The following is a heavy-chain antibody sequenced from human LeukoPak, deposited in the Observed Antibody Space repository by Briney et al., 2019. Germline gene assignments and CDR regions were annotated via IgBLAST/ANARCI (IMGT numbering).Heavy chain of an antibody. CDR2: MSYSGRT. CDR1: GFTFSSYS. V-gene: IGHV4-39*07. Sequence: PGGSLRLSCAASGFTFSSYSMNWVRQAPGKGLEWIGSMSYSGRTYYNPSLKTRVTVSLDTSKNQFSLNLISVTAADTAVYYCARSPQGTATTANWLDPWGQGTLVTVSS. J-gene: IGHJ5*02. D-gene: IGHD4-17*01. CDR3: ARSPQGTATTANWLDP.